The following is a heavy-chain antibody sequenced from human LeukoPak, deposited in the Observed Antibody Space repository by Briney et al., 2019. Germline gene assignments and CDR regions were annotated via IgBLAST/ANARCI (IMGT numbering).Heavy chain of an antibody. CDR2: INHSGST. V-gene: IGHV4-34*01. D-gene: IGHD3-16*02. CDR1: GGSISSYH. J-gene: IGHJ4*02. Sequence: SETLSLTCTVSGGSISSYHWGWIRQPPGKGLEWIGEINHSGSTNYNPSLKSRVTISVDTSKNQFSLKLSSVTAADTAVYYCARAIYVWGSYRYFYFDYWGQGTLVTVSS. CDR3: ARAIYVWGSYRYFYFDY.